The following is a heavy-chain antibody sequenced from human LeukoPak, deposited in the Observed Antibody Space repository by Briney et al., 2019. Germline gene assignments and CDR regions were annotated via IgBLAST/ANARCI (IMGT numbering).Heavy chain of an antibody. V-gene: IGHV4-34*01. CDR3: ARGRIVLMVYAIGFDY. D-gene: IGHD2-8*01. J-gene: IGHJ4*02. CDR2: INHSGST. Sequence: PSETLSLTCAVYGGSFSGYYWSWIRQPPGKGLEWIGEINHSGSTNYNPSLKSRVTISADTSKNQFSLKLSSVTAADTAVYYCARGRIVLMVYAIGFDYWGQGALVTVSS. CDR1: GGSFSGYY.